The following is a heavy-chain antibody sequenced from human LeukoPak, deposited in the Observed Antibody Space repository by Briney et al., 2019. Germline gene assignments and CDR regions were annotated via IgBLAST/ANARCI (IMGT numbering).Heavy chain of an antibody. CDR1: GFTFSSYA. D-gene: IGHD3-22*01. Sequence: PGGSLRLSCAASGFTFSSYAMSWVRQAPGKGLEWVSAISGSGGSTYHADSVKGRFTISRDNSKNTLYLQMNSLRAEDTAVYYCAKRQYYYDSSGYIDYWGQGTLVTVSS. CDR3: AKRQYYYDSSGYIDY. V-gene: IGHV3-23*01. CDR2: ISGSGGST. J-gene: IGHJ4*02.